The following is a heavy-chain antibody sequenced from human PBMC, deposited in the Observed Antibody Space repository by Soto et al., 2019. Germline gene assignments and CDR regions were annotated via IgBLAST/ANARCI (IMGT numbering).Heavy chain of an antibody. Sequence: SVKVSCKASGGTFSSYAISWVRQAPGQGLEWMGGIIPIFGTANYAQKFQGRVTITADESTSTAYMELSSLRSEDTAVYYCAADIVVVPAAFYYYYYGMDVWGQGTTVTVSS. D-gene: IGHD2-2*01. CDR3: AADIVVVPAAFYYYYYGMDV. V-gene: IGHV1-69*13. CDR2: IIPIFGTA. CDR1: GGTFSSYA. J-gene: IGHJ6*02.